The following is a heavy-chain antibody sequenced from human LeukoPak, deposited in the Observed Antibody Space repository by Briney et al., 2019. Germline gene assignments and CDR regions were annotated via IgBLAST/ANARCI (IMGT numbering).Heavy chain of an antibody. D-gene: IGHD3-22*01. CDR2: IKQDGSEK. Sequence: GGSLRLSCAASGFTFSSYWMSWVRQAPGKGLEWVANIKQDGSEKYYVDSVKGRFTISRDNAKNSLYLQMNSLRAEDTAVYYCARDKPGDYDSTLNWLDPWGQGTLVTVSS. V-gene: IGHV3-7*03. J-gene: IGHJ5*02. CDR3: ARDKPGDYDSTLNWLDP. CDR1: GFTFSSYW.